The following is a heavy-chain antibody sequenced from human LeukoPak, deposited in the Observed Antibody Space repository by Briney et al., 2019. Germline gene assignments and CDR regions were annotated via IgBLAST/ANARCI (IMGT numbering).Heavy chain of an antibody. CDR2: ISWNSGTI. CDR1: GFTFSSYS. CDR3: ARERGYSYGYSDY. Sequence: GGSLRLSCAASGFTFSSYSMNWVRQAPGKGLEWVSGISWNSGTIGYADSVKGRFTISRDNAKNSLYLQMNSLRAEDTAVYYCARERGYSYGYSDYWGQGTLVTVFS. D-gene: IGHD5-18*01. V-gene: IGHV3-48*04. J-gene: IGHJ4*02.